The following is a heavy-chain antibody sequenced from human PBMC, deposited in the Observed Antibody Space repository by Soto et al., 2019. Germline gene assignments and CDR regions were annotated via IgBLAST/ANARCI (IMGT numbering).Heavy chain of an antibody. CDR2: ISSDGKKK. CDR1: EFSLISYT. CDR3: ARERYSYGRYFDF. V-gene: IGHV3-30*04. D-gene: IGHD5-18*01. J-gene: IGHJ4*01. Sequence: HPGGSLRLSCVASEFSLISYTIHWVRQTPGKGLDWVAFISSDGKKKDYADSVEGRFTISRDNSKNSVFLQMSNLRTTDTAIYFCARERYSYGRYFDFWGHGTPVTVS.